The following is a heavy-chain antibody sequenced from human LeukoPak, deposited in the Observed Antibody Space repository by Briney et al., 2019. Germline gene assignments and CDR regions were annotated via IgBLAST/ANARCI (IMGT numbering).Heavy chain of an antibody. CDR1: GFMFTSFA. CDR3: AKGLTTVYGMDV. Sequence: GGSLRLSCTASGFMFTSFAMSWVRRAPGKGLEWVSAISGSGGSTYYADSVKGRFTISRGNSKNTLYLQMNSLRAEDTAVYYCAKGLTTVYGMDVWGQGTTVTVSS. J-gene: IGHJ6*02. V-gene: IGHV3-23*01. D-gene: IGHD4-11*01. CDR2: ISGSGGST.